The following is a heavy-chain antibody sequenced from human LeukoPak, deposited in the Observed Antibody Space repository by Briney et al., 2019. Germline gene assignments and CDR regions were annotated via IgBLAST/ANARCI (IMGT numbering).Heavy chain of an antibody. CDR2: IIPIFGTA. V-gene: IGHV1-69*13. D-gene: IGHD3-22*01. CDR3: ARGGVDYYDSSGYFDY. J-gene: IGHJ4*02. CDR1: GGTFSSYA. Sequence: SVKVSCKASGGTFSSYAISWVRPAPGQGLEWMGGIIPIFGTANYAQKFQGRVTITADESTSTACMELSSLRSEDTAVYYCARGGVDYYDSSGYFDYWGQGTLVTVSS.